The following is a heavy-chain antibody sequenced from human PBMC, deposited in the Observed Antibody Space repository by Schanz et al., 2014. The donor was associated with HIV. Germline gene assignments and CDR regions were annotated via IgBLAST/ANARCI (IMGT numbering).Heavy chain of an antibody. CDR3: ANSGYCTSGICYTRGDGLDV. V-gene: IGHV3-23*01. CDR2: ISDSGGST. J-gene: IGHJ6*02. Sequence: EVQLLEFGGGSVRPGESLRLSCLASGFTFNNYAMSWVRQAPGKGLEWVSVISDSGGSTYYADSVKGRFTISRDNSKNTLFLQMNSLRAEDTAVYYCANSGYCTSGICYTRGDGLDVWGQGTTVTVSS. CDR1: GFTFNNYA. D-gene: IGHD2-8*01.